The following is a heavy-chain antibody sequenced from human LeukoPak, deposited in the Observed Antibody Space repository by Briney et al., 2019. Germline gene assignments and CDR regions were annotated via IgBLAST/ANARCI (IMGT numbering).Heavy chain of an antibody. CDR1: GFTFSSHR. D-gene: IGHD6-13*01. J-gene: IGHJ3*02. CDR2: ISGSGGST. Sequence: GGSLRLSCAASGFTFSSHRMSWVRQAPAKGLEWVAAISGSGGSTYYADSVKGRFTISRDNSKNTLYLQMNSLRAKDTAVNYCAKDGYSSSESAFDIWGQGTMVTVSS. V-gene: IGHV3-23*01. CDR3: AKDGYSSSESAFDI.